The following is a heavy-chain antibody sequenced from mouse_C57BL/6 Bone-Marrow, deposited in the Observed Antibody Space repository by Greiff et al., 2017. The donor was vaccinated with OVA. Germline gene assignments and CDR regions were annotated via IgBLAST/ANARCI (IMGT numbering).Heavy chain of an antibody. CDR1: GYTFTDYY. CDR3: ARGDYGWFAY. J-gene: IGHJ3*01. Sequence: QVQLQQSGAELVRPGASVKLSCKAPGYTFTDYYINWVKQRPGQGLEWIARIYPGSGNTYYNEKFKGKATLTAEKSSSTAYMQLSSLTSEDSAVYFCARGDYGWFAYWGQGTLVTVSA. V-gene: IGHV1-76*01. CDR2: IYPGSGNT. D-gene: IGHD1-1*01.